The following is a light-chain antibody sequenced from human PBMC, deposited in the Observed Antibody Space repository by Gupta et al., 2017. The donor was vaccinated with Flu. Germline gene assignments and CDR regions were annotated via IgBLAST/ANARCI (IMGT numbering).Light chain of an antibody. CDR1: SSKIGTNT. J-gene: IGLJ2*01. CDR3: AAWDDSLNGDV. V-gene: IGLV1-44*01. Sequence: QSVLTHPPSASGPPGQRVTISCSGSSSKIGTNTVNWYQQLPGTAPKLLIYNNNLRPSGVPARFSGSKSGTSASLAISGLQAEDEADYYCAAWDDSLNGDVFGGGTKLTVL. CDR2: NNN.